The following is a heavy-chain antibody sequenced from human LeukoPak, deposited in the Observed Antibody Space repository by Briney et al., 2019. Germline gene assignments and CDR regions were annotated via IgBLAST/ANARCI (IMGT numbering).Heavy chain of an antibody. CDR2: INHSGST. Sequence: SETLSLTCAVYGGSFSGYYWSWIRQPPGKGLEWIGEINHSGSTNYNPSFKSRVTISVDTSKNQFSLKLSSVTAANTAVYYCARGNYDYSGSFGKDCFDPWGQGTLVTVSS. CDR1: GGSFSGYY. D-gene: IGHD4-11*01. CDR3: ARGNYDYSGSFGKDCFDP. V-gene: IGHV4-34*01. J-gene: IGHJ5*02.